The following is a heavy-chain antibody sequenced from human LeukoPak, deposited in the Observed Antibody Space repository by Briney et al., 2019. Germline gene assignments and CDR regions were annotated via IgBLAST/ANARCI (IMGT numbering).Heavy chain of an antibody. Sequence: QPGGSLRLSCAASQFIFSNYWMNWARQAPGKGLEWVASINHNGNVNYYVDSVKGRFTISRDNAKNSLYLQMSNLRAEDTAVYFCARGGGLDVWGQGATVTVSS. CDR1: QFIFSNYW. CDR3: ARGGGLDV. CDR2: INHNGNVN. D-gene: IGHD3-16*01. J-gene: IGHJ6*02. V-gene: IGHV3-7*03.